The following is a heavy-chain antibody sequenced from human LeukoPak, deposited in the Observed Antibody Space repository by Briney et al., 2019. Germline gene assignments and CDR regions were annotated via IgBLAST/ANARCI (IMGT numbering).Heavy chain of an antibody. J-gene: IGHJ3*02. Sequence: PSETLSLTCTVSGGSISSGSYYWSWIRQPAGKGLEWIGRIYTSGSTNYNPSLKSRVTISVDTSKSQFSLKLSSVTAADTAVYYCAREGLGSGYYNDAFDIWGQGTMVTVSS. CDR1: GGSISSGSYY. CDR3: AREGLGSGYYNDAFDI. CDR2: IYTSGST. D-gene: IGHD3-22*01. V-gene: IGHV4-61*02.